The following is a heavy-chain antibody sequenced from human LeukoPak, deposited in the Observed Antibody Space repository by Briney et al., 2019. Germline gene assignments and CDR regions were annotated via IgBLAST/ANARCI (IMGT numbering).Heavy chain of an antibody. CDR1: GYSIRIGFY. J-gene: IGHJ4*02. V-gene: IGHV4-38-2*01. D-gene: IGHD6-19*01. Sequence: SETLSLTCAVSGYSIRIGFYWGWIRQPPGKGLEWIEGLYHSGSTHYNPSLKSRVTISVDTSRNQFFLELTSVTAADTALYYCVRLVLEDIYVIAVPDKYYFDYWGQGILVTVSS. CDR3: VRLVLEDIYVIAVPDKYYFDY. CDR2: LYHSGST.